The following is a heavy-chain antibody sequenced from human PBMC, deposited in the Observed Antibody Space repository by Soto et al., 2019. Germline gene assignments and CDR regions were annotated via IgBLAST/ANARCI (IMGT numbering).Heavy chain of an antibody. CDR1: GDSISGSHW. CDR3: VRNSRFDP. D-gene: IGHD6-13*01. V-gene: IGHV4-4*02. CDR2: AYHRGSP. Sequence: QVQLQESGPGLVKPSGTLSLTCAVSGDSISGSHWWSWVRQPPGKGLEWIGEAYHRGSPRYNPSLKSRGTISVDKSKNQCSLKLTSVTAADRAVYFCVRNSRFDPWGQGALVTVSS. J-gene: IGHJ5*02.